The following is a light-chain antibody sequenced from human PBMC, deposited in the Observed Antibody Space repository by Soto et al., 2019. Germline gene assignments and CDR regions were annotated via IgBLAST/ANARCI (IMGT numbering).Light chain of an antibody. CDR3: QQRYKTPPS. V-gene: IGKV1-39*01. J-gene: IGKJ2*01. CDR2: AAS. CDR1: QHINSY. Sequence: DIQMTQSPSSLSASVGDRVTITCRASQHINSYLNWYQQKPGKAPKLLIFAASDLQSGVPSRFSGSRSGTDFTLIISSLHPEDFATYYCQQRYKTPPSFGKGTKLEIK.